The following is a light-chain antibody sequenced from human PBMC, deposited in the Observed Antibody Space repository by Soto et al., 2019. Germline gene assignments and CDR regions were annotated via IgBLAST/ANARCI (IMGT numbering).Light chain of an antibody. J-gene: IGKJ5*01. CDR2: AAS. CDR3: QQYNNWPPFT. V-gene: IGKV3D-15*01. CDR1: QTIDTN. Sequence: EIVMTQSPGTLSVSPGERATLSCRASQTIDTNLAWYQQKPGQAPRLLIFAASTRATGIPARFSGSGSGTEFTLTISSLQSEDFAVYYCQQYNNWPPFTFGQGTRLEIK.